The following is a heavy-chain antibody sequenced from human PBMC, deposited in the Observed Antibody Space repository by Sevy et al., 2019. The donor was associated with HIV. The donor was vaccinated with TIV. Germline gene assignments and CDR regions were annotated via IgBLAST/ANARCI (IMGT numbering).Heavy chain of an antibody. CDR1: GGTFSSYG. V-gene: IGHV1-69*13. CDR2: IIPILGTV. J-gene: IGHJ4*02. CDR3: ARGGGNGWYYFDY. Sequence: ASVKVSGKASGGTFSSYGISWVRQAPGQWLEWMGGIIPILGTVNYAQKFHGRVTIPADESTKTAYMELSSLRSEDTAVYYSARGGGNGWYYFDYWGQETLVTVSS. D-gene: IGHD6-19*01.